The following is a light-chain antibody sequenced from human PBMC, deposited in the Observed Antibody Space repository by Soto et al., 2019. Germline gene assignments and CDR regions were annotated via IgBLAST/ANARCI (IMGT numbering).Light chain of an antibody. CDR3: MQGTQLPPT. Sequence: DVVMTQTPLSLSVAPGQPASISCKSSQSLLHITGETFLFWYLQKPGQSPQLLIYEVSTRVSGVPDRFSGSGSGTDFALEITRVGTDDGGFFYCMQGTQLPPTFGQGTRRGIE. V-gene: IGKV2-29*03. CDR2: EVS. J-gene: IGKJ5*01. CDR1: QSLLHITGETF.